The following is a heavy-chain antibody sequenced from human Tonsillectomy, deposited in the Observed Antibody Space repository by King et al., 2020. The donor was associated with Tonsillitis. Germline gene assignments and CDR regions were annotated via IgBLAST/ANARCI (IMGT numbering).Heavy chain of an antibody. V-gene: IGHV3-30*02. CDR1: GFTFNTYG. D-gene: IGHD3-10*01. J-gene: IGHJ6*02. Sequence: VQLVESGGGVVQPGGSLRLSCAAAGFTFNTYGIHWVRQAPGKGLEWVTFIRYDGIKKDYVDSVKGRFTISRDNPKNMVTLQMNSLRAEDTAVYYCAKDPYEYNYGSVSYYGFNGMDVWGQGTTVTVSS. CDR2: IRYDGIKK. CDR3: AKDPYEYNYGSVSYYGFNGMDV.